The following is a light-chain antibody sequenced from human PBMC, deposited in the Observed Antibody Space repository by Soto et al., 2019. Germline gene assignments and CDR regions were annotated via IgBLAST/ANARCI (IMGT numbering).Light chain of an antibody. CDR3: QQRNNWPPIT. V-gene: IGKV3-11*01. J-gene: IGKJ5*01. CDR1: QSVSSY. CDR2: DAS. Sequence: EIVLTQSRVTLSLSPGERATLSCSASQSVSSYLALYQQRPGQAPRLLIYDASNRATGIPARFSGSGSGTDFTLTIDNLEPEDFAIYYCQQRNNWPPITFGQGTRLEIK.